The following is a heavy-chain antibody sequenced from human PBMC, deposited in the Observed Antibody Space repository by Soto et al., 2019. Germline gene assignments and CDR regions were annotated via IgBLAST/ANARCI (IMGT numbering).Heavy chain of an antibody. CDR2: IHGGGDAI. CDR3: ARGHYGLDV. CDR1: GFTFSDHY. Sequence: GGSLRLSCAASGFTFSDHYASWFRQAPGKGLEWVSYIHGGGDAIYYADSVKGRFTISRDNAKNSVYLQMNSLRVEDTAIYYCARGHYGLDVWGQGTTVTVSS. V-gene: IGHV3-11*01. J-gene: IGHJ6*02.